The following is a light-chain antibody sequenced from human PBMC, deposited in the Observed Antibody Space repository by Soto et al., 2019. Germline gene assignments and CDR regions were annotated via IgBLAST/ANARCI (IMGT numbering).Light chain of an antibody. J-gene: IGKJ5*01. CDR1: QSVSSSY. CDR2: DAS. Sequence: EIVLTQSPGTLSLSPGERATLSCRASQSVSSSYLAWYQQKPGQAPRLLIYDASMRATGIPDRFSGSGSGTDFTLTISRLEPEDFAVYYCQQCGSSSTFGQGTRLEIK. V-gene: IGKV3-20*01. CDR3: QQCGSSST.